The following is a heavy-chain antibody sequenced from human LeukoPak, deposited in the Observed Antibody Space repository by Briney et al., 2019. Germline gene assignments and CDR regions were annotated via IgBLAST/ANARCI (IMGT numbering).Heavy chain of an antibody. Sequence: ASVKVSCKASGYTFTSYAMNWVRQAPGQGLEWMGWINTNTGNSTYAQGFTGRFVFSLDTSASTAYLQINSLKAEDPAVYFCARGDPWQLSNWFDPWGQGTLVTVSS. CDR2: INTNTGNS. D-gene: IGHD6-6*01. J-gene: IGHJ5*02. CDR1: GYTFTSYA. V-gene: IGHV7-4-1*02. CDR3: ARGDPWQLSNWFDP.